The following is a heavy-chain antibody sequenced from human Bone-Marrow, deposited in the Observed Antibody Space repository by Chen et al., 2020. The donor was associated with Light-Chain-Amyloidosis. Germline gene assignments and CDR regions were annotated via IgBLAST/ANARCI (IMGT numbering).Heavy chain of an antibody. Sequence: EVKKPGESLKISCKGSGYTFPNYWIGWVRQMPGKGLEWMGVIYPDDSDARYSPSFEGQVTISADKSITTAYLQWRSLKASDTAMYYCARRRDGYNFDYWGQGTPVTVSS. CDR1: GYTFPNYW. J-gene: IGHJ4*02. CDR2: IYPDDSDA. CDR3: ARRRDGYNFDY. V-gene: IGHV5-51*01. D-gene: IGHD5-12*01.